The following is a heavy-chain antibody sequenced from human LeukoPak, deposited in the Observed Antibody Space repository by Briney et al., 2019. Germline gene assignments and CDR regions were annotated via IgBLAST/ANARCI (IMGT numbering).Heavy chain of an antibody. Sequence: SETLSLTCTVSGGSISSSSYYWGWIRQPPGKGLEGIGSIYYSGSTYYNPSLKSRVTISVDTSKNQFSLKLSSVTAADTAVYYCAGDSLYGALPGYWGQGTLVTVSS. CDR1: GGSISSSSYY. CDR3: AGDSLYGALPGY. CDR2: IYYSGST. J-gene: IGHJ4*02. D-gene: IGHD4-17*01. V-gene: IGHV4-39*07.